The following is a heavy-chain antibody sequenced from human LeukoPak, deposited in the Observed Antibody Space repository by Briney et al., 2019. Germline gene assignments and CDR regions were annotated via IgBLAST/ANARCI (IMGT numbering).Heavy chain of an antibody. CDR1: GFTFSSYA. D-gene: IGHD2-8*01. V-gene: IGHV3-30*04. CDR3: AKEGRTNGESYYYGMDV. J-gene: IGHJ6*02. CDR2: ISYDGSNK. Sequence: GRSLRLSCAASGFTFSSYAMHWVRQAPGKGLEWVAVISYDGSNKYYADSVKGRFTISRDNSKNTLYLQMNSLRAEDTAVYYCAKEGRTNGESYYYGMDVWGQGTTVTVSS.